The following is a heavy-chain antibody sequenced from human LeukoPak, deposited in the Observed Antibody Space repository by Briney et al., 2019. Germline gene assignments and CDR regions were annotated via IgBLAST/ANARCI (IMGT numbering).Heavy chain of an antibody. CDR2: IYTSGST. Sequence: SETLSLTCTVSGGSISSYYWSWIRQPAGKGLEWIGRIYTSGSTNYNPSLKSRVTMSVDTSKNQFSLKLSSVTAADTAVYYCARESGITIFGVVFDYWGQGTLVTVSS. V-gene: IGHV4-4*07. CDR3: ARESGITIFGVVFDY. CDR1: GGSISSYY. D-gene: IGHD3-3*01. J-gene: IGHJ4*02.